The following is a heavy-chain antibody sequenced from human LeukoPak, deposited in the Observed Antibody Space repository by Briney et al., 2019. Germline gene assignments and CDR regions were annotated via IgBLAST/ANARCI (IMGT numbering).Heavy chain of an antibody. CDR3: ARDPRPNSINSFDT. V-gene: IGHV4-59*01. D-gene: IGHD2-21*01. CDR2: IYYSGST. CDR1: GGSISPYY. J-gene: IGHJ5*02. Sequence: SETQTLTCTVSGGSISPYYWNWIRQPPGKGPEWIGHIYYSGSTIYNPSLESRVTLSLDTSTNQFSLKLTSLTAADTAVYYCARDPRPNSINSFDTSGQGTLVTVSS.